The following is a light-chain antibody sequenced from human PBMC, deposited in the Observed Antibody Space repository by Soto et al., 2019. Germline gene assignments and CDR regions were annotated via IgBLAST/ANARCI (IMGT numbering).Light chain of an antibody. CDR1: QTINNN. CDR3: QQYGSSGT. V-gene: IGKV3-20*01. Sequence: VMTHAPATLSVSAWERVTISCRASQTINNNVAWYQLKDGQVPRLLIYGASTRAADVPARFSGSGSGTDFTLTISRLEPEDFAVYYCQQYGSSGTFGQGTKV. J-gene: IGKJ1*01. CDR2: GAS.